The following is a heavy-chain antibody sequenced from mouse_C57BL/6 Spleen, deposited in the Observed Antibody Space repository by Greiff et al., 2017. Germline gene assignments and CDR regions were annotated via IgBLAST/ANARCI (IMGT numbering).Heavy chain of an antibody. CDR1: GFTFSSYA. CDR3: TRGGPYYSNLYYYAMDY. Sequence: EVKLVESGAGLVKPGGSLKLSCAASGFTFSSYAMSWVRQTPEKRLEWVAYISSGGDYIYYADTVKGRFTISRDNARNTLYLQMSSLKSEDTAMYYCTRGGPYYSNLYYYAMDYWGQGTSVTVSS. V-gene: IGHV5-9-1*02. J-gene: IGHJ4*01. CDR2: ISSGGDYI. D-gene: IGHD2-5*01.